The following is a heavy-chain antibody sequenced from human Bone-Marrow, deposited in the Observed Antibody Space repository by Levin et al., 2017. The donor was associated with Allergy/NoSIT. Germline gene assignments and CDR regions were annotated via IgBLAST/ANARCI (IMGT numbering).Heavy chain of an antibody. J-gene: IGHJ6*02. CDR2: ISSSSSYI. Sequence: GGSLRLSCAASGFTFSSYSMNWVRQAPGKGLEWVSSISSSSSYIYYADSVKGRFTISRDNAKNSLYLQMNSLRAEDTAVYYCARVQGGDYYGSGSYYFYYGMDGWGQGTTVTVSS. D-gene: IGHD3-10*01. V-gene: IGHV3-21*01. CDR3: ARVQGGDYYGSGSYYFYYGMDG. CDR1: GFTFSSYS.